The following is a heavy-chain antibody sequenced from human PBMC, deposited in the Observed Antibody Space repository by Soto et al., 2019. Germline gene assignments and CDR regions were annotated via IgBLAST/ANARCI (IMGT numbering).Heavy chain of an antibody. J-gene: IGHJ4*02. V-gene: IGHV4-30-2*01. CDR1: GGSISNAAYS. Sequence: SETLSLTCTVSGGSISNAAYSWSWIRQPPGKGLEWIGYIYPSGMPFYNPSLRSRVTISIDRSNDQFSLNLKSVTAADAAVYYCARERGGYGLFDSWGQGTLVTVSS. CDR3: ARERGGYGLFDS. CDR2: IYPSGMP. D-gene: IGHD5-18*01.